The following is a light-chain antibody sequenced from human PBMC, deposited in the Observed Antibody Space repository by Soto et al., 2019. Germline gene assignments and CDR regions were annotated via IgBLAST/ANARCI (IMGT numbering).Light chain of an antibody. CDR3: QQRSNWLT. Sequence: EIVLTQSPATLSLSPGERATLSCRASQSVSSYLAWYQQKPGQAPRLLIYDASNRATGIPARFSGSGSGTDFTLTISSLEPEDFAVYYCQQRSNWLTFRQGTRLEIK. V-gene: IGKV3-11*01. CDR1: QSVSSY. J-gene: IGKJ5*01. CDR2: DAS.